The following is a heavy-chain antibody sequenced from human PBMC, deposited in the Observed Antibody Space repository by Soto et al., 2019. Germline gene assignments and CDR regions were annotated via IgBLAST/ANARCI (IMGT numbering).Heavy chain of an antibody. D-gene: IGHD3-9*01. CDR1: GYSFTSYK. CDR2: IYPGDSDT. Sequence: GESLKISCKGSGYSFTSYKIGWVRQMAGKGLEWMGIIYPGDSDTRYSPSFQGQVTISADKSTSTAYLQWSSLKASDTAMYYCARHATYYDILSGYYFDYWGQGTLVTVSS. V-gene: IGHV5-51*01. J-gene: IGHJ4*02. CDR3: ARHATYYDILSGYYFDY.